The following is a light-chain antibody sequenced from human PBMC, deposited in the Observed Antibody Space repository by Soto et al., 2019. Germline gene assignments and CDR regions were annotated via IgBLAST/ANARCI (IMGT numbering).Light chain of an antibody. V-gene: IGKV3-20*01. CDR2: AAY. J-gene: IGKJ1*01. Sequence: EIVLTQSPDTLSLSPGERATISCRASQSVPNNYLAWYLQKPGQAPMVLIYAAYNRATGIPDRFSGSGSGTDFTLTIRRLEPEDFAVFYCQQYGGGPWTFGQGTKVESK. CDR3: QQYGGGPWT. CDR1: QSVPNNY.